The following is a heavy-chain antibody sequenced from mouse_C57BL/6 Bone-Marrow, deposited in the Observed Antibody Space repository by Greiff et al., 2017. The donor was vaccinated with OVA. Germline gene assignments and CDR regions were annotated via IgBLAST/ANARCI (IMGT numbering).Heavy chain of an antibody. CDR1: GFTFGSYG. D-gene: IGHD1-1*01. V-gene: IGHV5-6*01. J-gene: IGHJ2*01. CDR3: ARHGDYGSFFDY. Sequence: EVKVVESGGDLVKPGGSLKLSCAASGFTFGSYGMSWVRQTPDKRLEWVATISSGGSYTYYPDSVKGRFTISRDNAKNTLYLQMSSLKSEDTAMYYCARHGDYGSFFDYWGQGTTLTVSS. CDR2: ISSGGSYT.